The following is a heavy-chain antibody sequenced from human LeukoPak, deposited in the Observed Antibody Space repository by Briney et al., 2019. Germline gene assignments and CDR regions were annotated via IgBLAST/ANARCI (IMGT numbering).Heavy chain of an antibody. V-gene: IGHV1-8*01. J-gene: IGHJ4*02. CDR3: ARGSRDFDY. CDR1: GYTFTSYD. D-gene: IGHD6-13*01. CDR2: INPNSGNT. Sequence: ASVKVSCKASGYTFTSYDINWVRQASGQGLEWMGWINPNSGNTGYAQKFQGRVTLTRDVSINTAYMELSSLRSEDAAVYYCARGSRDFDYWGQGTLVTVSS.